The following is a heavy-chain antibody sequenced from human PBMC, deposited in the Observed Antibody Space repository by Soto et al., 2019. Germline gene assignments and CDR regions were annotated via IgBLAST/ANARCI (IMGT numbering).Heavy chain of an antibody. D-gene: IGHD6-19*01. Sequence: QVQLVESGGGVVQPGRSLRLSCAASGFTFSSYAMHWVRQAPGKGLEWVAVISYDGSNKYYADSVKGRFTISRDNSKNTLYLQMNSLRAEDTAVYYCARAGYSSGWYGENWFDPWGQGTLVTVSS. CDR2: ISYDGSNK. CDR3: ARAGYSSGWYGENWFDP. V-gene: IGHV3-30-3*01. J-gene: IGHJ5*02. CDR1: GFTFSSYA.